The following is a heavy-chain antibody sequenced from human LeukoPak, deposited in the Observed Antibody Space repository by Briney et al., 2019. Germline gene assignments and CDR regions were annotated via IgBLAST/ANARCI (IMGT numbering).Heavy chain of an antibody. Sequence: ASVKVSCKASGYTFTSYGISWVRQAPGQGLEWMGWISAYNGNTNYAQKLQGRVTMTTDTSTSTAYMELRSLRSDDTAVHYCARAPAYTFLTDYYDSSGYIPPFDYWGQGTLVSVSS. V-gene: IGHV1-18*01. CDR1: GYTFTSYG. D-gene: IGHD3-22*01. CDR3: ARAPAYTFLTDYYDSSGYIPPFDY. CDR2: ISAYNGNT. J-gene: IGHJ4*02.